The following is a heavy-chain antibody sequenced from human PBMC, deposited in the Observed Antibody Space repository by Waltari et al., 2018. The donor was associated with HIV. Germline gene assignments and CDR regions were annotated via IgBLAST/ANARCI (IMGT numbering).Heavy chain of an antibody. CDR2: INTNTGKT. J-gene: IGHJ4*02. Sequence: QGQLVQSGSELKNPGASVKVSCKASGYTFNTYAMNWIRQAPGQGLEWMGWINTNTGKTTYAKGFTGRFVFSLDTSVSTTYLQISSLKAEDTAVYYCARGPSPRGTSRWFYFDYWGQGTLVTVSS. V-gene: IGHV7-4-1*02. CDR1: GYTFNTYA. D-gene: IGHD6-19*01. CDR3: ARGPSPRGTSRWFYFDY.